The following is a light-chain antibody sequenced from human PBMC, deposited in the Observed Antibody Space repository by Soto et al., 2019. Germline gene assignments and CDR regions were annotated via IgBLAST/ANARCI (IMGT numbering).Light chain of an antibody. Sequence: DLQMTQSPSSLSASVGDRVTITCRASQSISSYLNWYQQKPGKAPKLLIYSASSLQSGVPSRFSGSGSGTDFTLTNNRLQPEYFATYYCQQSYSSPLTLGGGTKVELK. V-gene: IGKV1-39*01. CDR1: QSISSY. CDR3: QQSYSSPLT. J-gene: IGKJ4*01. CDR2: SAS.